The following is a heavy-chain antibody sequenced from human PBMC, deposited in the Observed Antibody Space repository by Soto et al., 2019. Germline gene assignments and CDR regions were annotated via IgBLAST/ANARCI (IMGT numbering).Heavy chain of an antibody. Sequence: GGSLRLSCAASGFTFSSYGMHWVRQAPGKGLEWVAVISYDGSNKYYADSVEGRFTISRDNSKNTLYLQMNSLRAEDTAVYYCAKDLVLAVVTALIDYWGQGPLVTVS. CDR1: GFTFSSYG. V-gene: IGHV3-30*18. J-gene: IGHJ4*02. CDR2: ISYDGSNK. D-gene: IGHD2-15*01. CDR3: AKDLVLAVVTALIDY.